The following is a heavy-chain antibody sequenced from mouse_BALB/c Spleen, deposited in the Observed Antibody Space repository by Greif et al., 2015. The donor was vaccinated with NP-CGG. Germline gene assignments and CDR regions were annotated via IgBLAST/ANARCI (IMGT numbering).Heavy chain of an antibody. CDR1: GYTFSSYW. V-gene: IGHV1-9*01. J-gene: IGHJ4*01. CDR3: ARGGYDYAFYAMDY. D-gene: IGHD2-4*01. CDR2: ILPGSGST. Sequence: VQLQQSGAELMKPGASVKISCKATGYTFSSYWIEWVKQRPGHGLEWIGEILPGSGSTNYNEKFKGKATFTADTSSNTAYMQLSSLTSEDSAVYYCARGGYDYAFYAMDYWGQGTSVTVSS.